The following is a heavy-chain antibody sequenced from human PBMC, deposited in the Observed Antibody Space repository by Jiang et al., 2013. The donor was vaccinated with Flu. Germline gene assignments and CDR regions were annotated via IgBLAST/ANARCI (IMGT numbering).Heavy chain of an antibody. D-gene: IGHD2-8*02. V-gene: IGHV1-8*01. CDR1: GYTFTSYD. CDR3: ASYCTGGVCYGI. Sequence: VKVSCKASGYTFTSYDINWVRQATGQGLEWMGWMNPNSGNTGYAQKFQGRVTMTRNTSISTAYMELSSLRSEDTAVYYCASYCTGGVCYGIWGQGTLVTVSS. J-gene: IGHJ4*02. CDR2: MNPNSGNT.